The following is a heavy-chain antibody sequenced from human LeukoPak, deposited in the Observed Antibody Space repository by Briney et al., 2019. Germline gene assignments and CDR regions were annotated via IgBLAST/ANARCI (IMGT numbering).Heavy chain of an antibody. V-gene: IGHV3-23*01. CDR3: AKGSRGSRPYYFDF. J-gene: IGHJ4*02. CDR2: ITDAGGDT. CDR1: GFTFKNYA. D-gene: IGHD3-10*01. Sequence: TGGSLRLSCAASGFTFKNYAMSWVRQAPGKGLEWVSAITDAGGDTYHADSVKGRFTISRDNSRDTLYLQMNSLRVEDSAVYYCAKGSRGSRPYYFDFWGQGTLVTVPS.